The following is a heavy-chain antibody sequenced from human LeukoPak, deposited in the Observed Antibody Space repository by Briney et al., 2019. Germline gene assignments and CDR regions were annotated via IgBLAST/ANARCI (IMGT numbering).Heavy chain of an antibody. CDR3: ARYNPSGYDLDY. CDR2: IYYSGST. V-gene: IGHV4-31*03. Sequence: SETLSLTCTVSGGSISSGGYYWSWIRRHPGKGLEWIGYIYYSGSTYYNPSLKSRVTISVDTSKNQFSLKLNSVTAADTAVYYCARYNPSGYDLDYWGQGSLVTVSS. D-gene: IGHD5-12*01. CDR1: GGSISSGGYY. J-gene: IGHJ4*02.